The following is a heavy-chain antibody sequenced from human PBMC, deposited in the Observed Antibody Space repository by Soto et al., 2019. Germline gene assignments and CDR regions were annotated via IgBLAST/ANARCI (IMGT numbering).Heavy chain of an antibody. J-gene: IGHJ3*02. CDR1: GGSISSSGYY. D-gene: IGHD5-12*01. CDR3: ARTDIVATISAFDI. Sequence: PSETLSLTCTVSGGSISSSGYYWGWIRQPPGKGLEWIGYIYYSGSTNYNPSLKSRVTISVDTSKNQFSLKLSSVTAADTAVYYCARTDIVATISAFDIWGQGTMVTVSS. CDR2: IYYSGST. V-gene: IGHV4-61*05.